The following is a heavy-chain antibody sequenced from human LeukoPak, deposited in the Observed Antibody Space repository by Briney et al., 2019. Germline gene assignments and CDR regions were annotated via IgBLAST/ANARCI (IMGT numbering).Heavy chain of an antibody. D-gene: IGHD5-18*01. CDR3: ATTPQRGYSYGWGTDAFDI. CDR1: GGSISSGSYY. J-gene: IGHJ3*02. Sequence: PSETLSLTCTVSGGSISSGSYYWSWIRQPAGKGLEWIGRIYTSGSTNYNPSLKSRVTISVDTSKNQFSLKLSSVTAADKAVYYCATTPQRGYSYGWGTDAFDIWGQGTMVTVSS. V-gene: IGHV4-61*02. CDR2: IYTSGST.